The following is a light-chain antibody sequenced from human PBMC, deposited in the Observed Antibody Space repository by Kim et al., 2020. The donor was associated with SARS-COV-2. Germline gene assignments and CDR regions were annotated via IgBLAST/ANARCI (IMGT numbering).Light chain of an antibody. Sequence: SVALGHTSNITCGGNNIGSKNVHWYQQKPGQAPVLVIYRYSNRPSGIPERLSGSNSGNTATLTISRAQAGDEADYYCQVWDSSSGVFGGGTQLTVL. CDR3: QVWDSSSGV. CDR2: RYS. J-gene: IGLJ3*02. CDR1: NIGSKN. V-gene: IGLV3-9*01.